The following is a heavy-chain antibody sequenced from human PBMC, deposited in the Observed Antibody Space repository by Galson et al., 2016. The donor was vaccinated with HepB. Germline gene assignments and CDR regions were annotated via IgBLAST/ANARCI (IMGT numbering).Heavy chain of an antibody. D-gene: IGHD5-18*01. CDR3: VKAQFSYGYLKGSFDF. CDR1: GFTFSSYG. Sequence: SLRLSCAASGFTFSSYGMHWVRLAPGKGLEYVSGLTGNADTSYYADSVKGRFTISRYNSKNTMYLQMSYLRTEDTAVYYCVKAQFSYGYLKGSFDFWGQGTLVTVSS. V-gene: IGHV3-64D*06. CDR2: LTGNADTS. J-gene: IGHJ4*02.